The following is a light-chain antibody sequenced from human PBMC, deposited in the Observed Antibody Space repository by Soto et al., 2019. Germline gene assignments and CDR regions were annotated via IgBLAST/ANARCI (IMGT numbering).Light chain of an antibody. CDR2: AAS. V-gene: IGKV1-27*01. J-gene: IGKJ1*01. CDR3: QKYNSART. CDR1: QGISNY. Sequence: DIQMTQSPSSLSASVGDRVTITCRASQGISNYLAWYQQKPGKVPKLLIYAASTLQSGLPSRFSGSGSGTDFTLTISSLQPEDVATYYCQKYNSARTLGQGTKVEIK.